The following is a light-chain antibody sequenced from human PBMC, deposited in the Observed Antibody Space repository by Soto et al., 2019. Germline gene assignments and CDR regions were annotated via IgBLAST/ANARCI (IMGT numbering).Light chain of an antibody. Sequence: EIVLTQSPATLSLSPGESATLSCRASQSVSSYLAWYQQKPGQAPRLLIYDASNSATGIPARFSGSGSGTDFTLTISSLEPEDFAVYYCQQRSNWPYTFGGGTKVEIK. CDR3: QQRSNWPYT. CDR1: QSVSSY. J-gene: IGKJ4*01. CDR2: DAS. V-gene: IGKV3-11*01.